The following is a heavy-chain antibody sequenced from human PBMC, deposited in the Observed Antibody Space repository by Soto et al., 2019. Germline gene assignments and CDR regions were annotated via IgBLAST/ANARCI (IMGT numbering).Heavy chain of an antibody. CDR2: IFYSGST. CDR1: GGSISSTGYF. J-gene: IGHJ4*02. CDR3: AREAGSGDYFDY. D-gene: IGHD1-26*01. V-gene: IGHV4-31*03. Sequence: QVQLQESGPGLVKPSQTLSLTCTVSGGSISSTGYFWTWIRQHPGKGLEWIGYIFYSGSTFHNLSLKSRVTISVDTSMNQFSLELSSVTAADTAVYYCAREAGSGDYFDYWGQGTLVTVSS.